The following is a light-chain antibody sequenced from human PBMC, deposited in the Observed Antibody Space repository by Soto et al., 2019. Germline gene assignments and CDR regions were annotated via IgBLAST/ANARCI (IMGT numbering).Light chain of an antibody. V-gene: IGKV3-20*01. CDR1: QSVSSSY. CDR3: QEYGTSRT. Sequence: EIVLTQSPGTLSLSPGERATLSCRASQSVSSSYLAWYQQRPGQAPRLLIYAASSRATGVPDRFSGGGSGTDFTLTISRQEPEDFAVYFCQEYGTSRTFGQGTKVEIK. CDR2: AAS. J-gene: IGKJ1*01.